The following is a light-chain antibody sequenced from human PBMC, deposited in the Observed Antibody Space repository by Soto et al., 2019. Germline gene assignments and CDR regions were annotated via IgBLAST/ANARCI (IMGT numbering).Light chain of an antibody. CDR2: KAS. CDR3: QQYNSYSYT. J-gene: IGKJ2*01. Sequence: DLQMTQSPSTLSASVGDRVTITCRASQSISSWLAWYQQKPGKAPKLLIYKASSLESGVPSRFSGGGSGTEFTLTISSLQPDDFATDYCQQYNSYSYTFGQGTKLEIK. V-gene: IGKV1-5*03. CDR1: QSISSW.